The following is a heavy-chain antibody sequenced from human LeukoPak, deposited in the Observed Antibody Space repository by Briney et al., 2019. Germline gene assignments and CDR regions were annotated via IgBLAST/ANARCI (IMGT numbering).Heavy chain of an antibody. CDR2: IYYSGST. V-gene: IGHV4-39*07. CDR1: GGSISSSSYY. J-gene: IGHJ4*02. D-gene: IGHD3-10*01. Sequence: SETLSLTCTVSGGSISSSSYYWGWIRQPPGKGLEWIGSIYYSGSTYYNPSLKSRVTISVDTSKNQFSLKLSSVTAADTAVYYCARRAPVLLWFGELFSFWGQGTLVTVSS. CDR3: ARRAPVLLWFGELFSF.